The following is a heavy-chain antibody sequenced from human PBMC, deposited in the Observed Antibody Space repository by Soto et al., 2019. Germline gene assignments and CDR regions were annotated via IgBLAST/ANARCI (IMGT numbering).Heavy chain of an antibody. CDR2: MNPNSGNT. CDR1: GYTFTSYD. D-gene: IGHD3-10*01. J-gene: IGHJ3*02. V-gene: IGHV1-8*01. CDR3: ARGGSGYYGSGSYYNGNDAFDI. Sequence: ASVKVSCKASGYTFTSYDINWVRQATGQGLEWMGWMNPNSGNTGYAQKFQGRVTMTRNTSISTAYMELSSLRSEDTAVYYCARGGSGYYGSGSYYNGNDAFDIWGQGTMVTVS.